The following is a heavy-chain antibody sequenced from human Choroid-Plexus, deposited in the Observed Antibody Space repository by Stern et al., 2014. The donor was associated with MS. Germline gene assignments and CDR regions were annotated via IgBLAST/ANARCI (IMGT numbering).Heavy chain of an antibody. Sequence: QVQLVQSGGGVVQPGRPLRLSCVASGFTFGSCAMPWVRQAPGQGLEWVAGLSYDGSNKYYADSVKGRFTISRDNSQNTLYMQMSSLRPEDTAVYYCAKDRQYLTYFFDHWGQGSLVTVSS. CDR1: GFTFGSCA. J-gene: IGHJ5*02. D-gene: IGHD2/OR15-2a*01. CDR2: LSYDGSNK. V-gene: IGHV3-30*18. CDR3: AKDRQYLTYFFDH.